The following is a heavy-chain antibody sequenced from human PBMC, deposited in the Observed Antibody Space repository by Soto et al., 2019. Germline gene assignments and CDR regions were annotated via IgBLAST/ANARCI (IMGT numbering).Heavy chain of an antibody. CDR3: ARDHLGEKAELLLYYFDY. CDR1: RFTFSSYG. Sequence: QVQLVESGGGVVQPGRSLRLSCAASRFTFSSYGMHWVRQAPGKGLEWVAVIWYDGRNKYYADSAKGRFTISRDNPKNTLYLQMNNLRAEDTAVYYCARDHLGEKAELLLYYFDYWGQGTLVTVSS. J-gene: IGHJ4*02. D-gene: IGHD2-2*02. V-gene: IGHV3-33*01. CDR2: IWYDGRNK.